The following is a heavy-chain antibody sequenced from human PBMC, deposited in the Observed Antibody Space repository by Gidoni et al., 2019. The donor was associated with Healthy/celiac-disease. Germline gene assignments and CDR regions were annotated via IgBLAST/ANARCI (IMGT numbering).Heavy chain of an antibody. CDR2: ISSSSSYT. J-gene: IGHJ5*02. V-gene: IGHV3-11*06. CDR1: GFTFSDYY. CDR3: AREGSLTAPEPNWFDP. D-gene: IGHD1-26*01. Sequence: QVQLVESGGGLVKPGGSLRLSCAASGFTFSDYYMSWIRQAPGKGLGWVSYISSSSSYTNYADSVKGRFTISRDNAKNSLYLQMNSLRAEDTAVYYCAREGSLTAPEPNWFDPWGQGTLVTVSS.